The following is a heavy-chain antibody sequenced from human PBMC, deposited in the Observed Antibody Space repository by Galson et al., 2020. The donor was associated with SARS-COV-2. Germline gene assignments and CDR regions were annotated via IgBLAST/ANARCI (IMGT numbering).Heavy chain of an antibody. CDR2: ISGSGGST. V-gene: IGHV3-23*01. Sequence: GGSLRLSCAASGFTFSSYAMSWVRQAPGKGLEWVSAISGSGGSTYYADSVKGRFTISRDNSKNTLYLQMNSLRAEDTAVYYCAKEGVELRYFDWLFHSEFDYWGQGTLVTVSS. CDR3: AKEGVELRYFDWLFHSEFDY. J-gene: IGHJ4*02. D-gene: IGHD3-9*01. CDR1: GFTFSSYA.